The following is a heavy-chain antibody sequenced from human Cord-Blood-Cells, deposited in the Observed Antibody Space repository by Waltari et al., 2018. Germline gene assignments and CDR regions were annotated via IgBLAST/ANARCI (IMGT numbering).Heavy chain of an antibody. CDR2: IYTSGST. CDR3: AREAGIAARGYFDY. CDR1: GCSISSYY. J-gene: IGHJ4*02. Sequence: QVQLQESGPGLVKPSETLSLTCTVSGCSISSYYWSWIRQPAGKGLEWIGRIYTSGSTNYNPSLKSRVTMSVDTSKNQFSLKLSSVTAADTAVYYCAREAGIAARGYFDYWGQGTLVTVSS. V-gene: IGHV4-4*07. D-gene: IGHD6-6*01.